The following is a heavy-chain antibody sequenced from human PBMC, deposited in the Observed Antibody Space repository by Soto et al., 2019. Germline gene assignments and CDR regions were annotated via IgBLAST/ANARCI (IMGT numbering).Heavy chain of an antibody. D-gene: IGHD2-21*02. CDR2: IIPIFGTA. CDR1: GGTFSSYA. V-gene: IGHV1-69*13. CDR3: ARDLDIGGNSGWFDP. Sequence: SVKVSCKASGGTFSSYAISWVRQAPGQGLEWMGGIIPIFGTANYAQKFQGRVTITADESTSTAYMELSRLRSDDTAVYYCARDLDIGGNSGWFDPWGQGTLVTVSS. J-gene: IGHJ5*02.